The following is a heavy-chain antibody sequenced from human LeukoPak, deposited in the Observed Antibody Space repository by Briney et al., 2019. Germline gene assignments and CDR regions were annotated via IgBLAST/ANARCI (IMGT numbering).Heavy chain of an antibody. Sequence: GGSLRLSCAASGFTFSSYSMNWVRQAPGKGLEWVSYISSSSSTIYYADSVKGRFTISRDNAKNSLCLQMNSLRDEDTAVYYCARGDYGDYRVFDYWGQGTLVTVSS. D-gene: IGHD4-17*01. V-gene: IGHV3-48*02. J-gene: IGHJ4*02. CDR3: ARGDYGDYRVFDY. CDR2: ISSSSSTI. CDR1: GFTFSSYS.